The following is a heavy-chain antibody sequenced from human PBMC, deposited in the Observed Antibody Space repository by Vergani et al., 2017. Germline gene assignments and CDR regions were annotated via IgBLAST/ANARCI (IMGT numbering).Heavy chain of an antibody. J-gene: IGHJ3*02. CDR2: IYPGDSDT. CDR1: GYSFTSYW. V-gene: IGHV5-51*01. CDR3: ATLDYGDYVEADAFDI. Sequence: EVQLVQSGAEVKKPGESLKISCKGSGYSFTSYWIGWVRQMPGKGLEWMGIIYPGDSDTRYSPYFQGQVTISADKSISTAYLQWSSLKASDTAMYYCATLDYGDYVEADAFDIWGQGTMVTVSS. D-gene: IGHD4-17*01.